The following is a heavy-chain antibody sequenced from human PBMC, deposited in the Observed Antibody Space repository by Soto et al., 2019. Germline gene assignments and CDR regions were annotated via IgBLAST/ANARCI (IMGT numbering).Heavy chain of an antibody. CDR2: IYYSGST. D-gene: IGHD2-2*01. V-gene: IGHV4-59*01. J-gene: IGHJ3*02. CDR1: GGSISSYY. CDR3: AREGYCSSTSCPDAFDI. Sequence: PSETLSLTCTVSGGSISSYYWSWIRQPPGKGLEWIGYIYYSGSTNYNPSLKSRVTISVDTSKNQFSLKLSSVTAADTAVYYCAREGYCSSTSCPDAFDIWGQGTMVSFS.